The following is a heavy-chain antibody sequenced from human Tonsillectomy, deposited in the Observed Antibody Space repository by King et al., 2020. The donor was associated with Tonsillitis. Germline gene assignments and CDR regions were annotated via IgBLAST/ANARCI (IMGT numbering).Heavy chain of an antibody. V-gene: IGHV3-48*01. CDR2: VATGGTTT. J-gene: IGHJ4*02. D-gene: IGHD3-16*01. Sequence: VQLVESGGGLVQPGGSLRLSCAASGFTFSDYTMNWVRQAPGRGLEWISYVATGGTTTKYADSVQGRFTISRDDAKNSLYLQMNNLRAEDTAVYYLLRERRLGESLVDPIYWGQGTLVT. CDR3: LRERRLGESLVDPIY. CDR1: GFTFSDYT.